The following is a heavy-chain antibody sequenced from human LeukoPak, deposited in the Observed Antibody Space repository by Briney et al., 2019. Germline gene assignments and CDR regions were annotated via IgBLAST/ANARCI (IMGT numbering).Heavy chain of an antibody. CDR3: ARDWRFSSGDPCCGI. Sequence: SETLSLTCAVSVVSINGGSVINHWSWFRQFRGKGLESIGYIQYCGRAECNPALGSRLTLSVDMSKNQFSLTLSSVTAADTDVYYCARDWRFSSGDPCCGIWGQGTLVSVS. CDR1: VVSINGGSVINH. D-gene: IGHD2-15*01. V-gene: IGHV4-61*01. J-gene: IGHJ4*02. CDR2: IQYCGRA.